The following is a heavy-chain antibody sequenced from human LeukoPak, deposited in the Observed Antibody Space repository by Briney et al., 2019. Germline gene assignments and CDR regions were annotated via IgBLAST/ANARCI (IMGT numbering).Heavy chain of an antibody. CDR2: IWYDGSNK. CDR3: AREFVVYYYDSSGYXXXDY. V-gene: IGHV3-33*01. J-gene: IGHJ4*02. Sequence: QPGGSLRLSCAASGFTFSSYGMHWVRQAPGKGLEWVAVIWYDGSNKYYADSVKGRFTISRDNSKNTLYLQMNSLRAEDTAVYYCAREFVVYYYDSSGYXXXDYWGQGTLVTVSS. CDR1: GFTFSSYG. D-gene: IGHD3-22*01.